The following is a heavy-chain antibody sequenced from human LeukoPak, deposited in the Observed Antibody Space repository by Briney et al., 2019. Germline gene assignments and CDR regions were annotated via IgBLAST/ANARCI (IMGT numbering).Heavy chain of an antibody. CDR3: AKATVLGELSLGFDY. CDR1: GFTFDDYA. J-gene: IGHJ4*02. D-gene: IGHD3-16*02. V-gene: IGHV3-9*01. CDR2: ISWNSGSI. Sequence: GRSLRLSCAASGFTFDDYAMHWVRQAPGKGLEWVSGISWNSGSIGYADSVKGRFTISRHNAKNSLYLQMNSLRAEDTALYYCAKATVLGELSLGFDYWGQGTLVTVSS.